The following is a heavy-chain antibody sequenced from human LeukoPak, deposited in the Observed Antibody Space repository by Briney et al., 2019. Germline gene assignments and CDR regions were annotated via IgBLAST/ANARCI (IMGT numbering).Heavy chain of an antibody. CDR1: GGSISGSSYY. CDR3: ARHYCSSTTCYARIIDY. V-gene: IGHV4-39*01. Sequence: SETLSLTCTVSGGSISGSSYYWGWIRQPPGKGLEWIGTICYSGITYYNPSLKSRVTISVDTSKNQFSLKLSSVTAADTAVYYCARHYCSSTTCYARIIDYWGQGTLVTVSS. CDR2: ICYSGIT. D-gene: IGHD2-2*01. J-gene: IGHJ4*02.